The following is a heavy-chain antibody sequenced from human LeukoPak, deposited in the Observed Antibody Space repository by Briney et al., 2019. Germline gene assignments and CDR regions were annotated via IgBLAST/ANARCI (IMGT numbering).Heavy chain of an antibody. Sequence: PGGSLRLSFAASGFTFSTYWMHWVRQAPGKGLVWVSRMNTDGSDTSYADSVKGRFTISRDNARNTLYLQMNSLRADDTAVYYCTRDSPWLPDPYWGQGTLVTVSS. CDR3: TRDSPWLPDPY. CDR1: GFTFSTYW. J-gene: IGHJ4*02. V-gene: IGHV3-74*03. CDR2: MNTDGSDT. D-gene: IGHD5-24*01.